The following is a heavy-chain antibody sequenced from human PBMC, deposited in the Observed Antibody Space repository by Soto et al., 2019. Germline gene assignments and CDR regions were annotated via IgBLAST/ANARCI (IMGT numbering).Heavy chain of an antibody. CDR3: ASPPGLAVTTNY. CDR2: IYYSGST. J-gene: IGHJ4*02. CDR1: GGSISSSSYY. D-gene: IGHD4-17*01. Sequence: PSETLSLTCTVSGGSISSSSYYWGWIRQPPGKGLEWIGSIYYSGSTYYNPSLKSRVTISVDTSKNQFSLKLSSVTAADTAVYYCASPPGLAVTTNYWGQGTLVTVSS. V-gene: IGHV4-39*01.